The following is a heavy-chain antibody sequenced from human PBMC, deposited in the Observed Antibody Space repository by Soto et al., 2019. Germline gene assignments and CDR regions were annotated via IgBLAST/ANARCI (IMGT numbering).Heavy chain of an antibody. J-gene: IGHJ3*02. V-gene: IGHV3-74*01. CDR2: INTDGSTT. CDR1: GFTFSSHW. CDR3: ARGDSMGATYRGAFDI. Sequence: EVQLVESGGGLVQPGGSLRLSCAAAGFTFSSHWMHWVRQAPGKGLVWVSRINTDGSTTTYADSVKGRFTISRDNAKNTLYLQMNSLRAEDTAVYYCARGDSMGATYRGAFDIWGQGTIVTVSS. D-gene: IGHD1-26*01.